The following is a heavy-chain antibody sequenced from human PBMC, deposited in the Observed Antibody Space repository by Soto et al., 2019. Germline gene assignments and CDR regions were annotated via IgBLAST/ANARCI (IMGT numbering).Heavy chain of an antibody. Sequence: EVQPLESGGGLVQPGGSLRLSCAASGFTFSSYAMSWVRQAPGKGLEWVSAISGSGGSTYYADSVKGRFTISRDNSKNTLYLQMNSLRAEDTAVYYCAKASPIYDFWSGYFFDYWGQGTLVTVSS. CDR1: GFTFSSYA. CDR2: ISGSGGST. V-gene: IGHV3-23*01. J-gene: IGHJ4*02. CDR3: AKASPIYDFWSGYFFDY. D-gene: IGHD3-3*01.